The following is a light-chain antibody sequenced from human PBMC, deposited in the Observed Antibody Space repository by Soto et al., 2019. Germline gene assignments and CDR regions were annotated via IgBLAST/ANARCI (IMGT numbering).Light chain of an antibody. J-gene: IGKJ2*01. CDR3: XQXXSSPRYT. CDR2: GAS. V-gene: IGKV3-20*01. CDR1: QSISSSY. Sequence: EIVLTQSPGTLSLSPGERATLSCRASQSISSSYLAWYQQKPGQAPRLLIYGASSRATGIPDRFSGSGSGTDFTLTISRLEPEDXAVYXCXQXXSSPRYTFGQGTKLEIK.